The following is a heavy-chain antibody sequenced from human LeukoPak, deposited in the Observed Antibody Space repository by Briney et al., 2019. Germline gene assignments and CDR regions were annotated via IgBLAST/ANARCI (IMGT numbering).Heavy chain of an antibody. J-gene: IGHJ4*02. CDR2: ISYDGSNK. CDR3: AKDGDYYGSGKGGFDY. CDR1: GLTFSSYG. V-gene: IGHV3-30*18. Sequence: GGSLRLSCAASGLTFSSYGMHWVRQAPGKGLEWVAVISYDGSNKYYADSVKGRFTISRDNSKNTLYLQMNSLRAEDTAVYYCAKDGDYYGSGKGGFDYWGQGTLVTVSS. D-gene: IGHD3-10*01.